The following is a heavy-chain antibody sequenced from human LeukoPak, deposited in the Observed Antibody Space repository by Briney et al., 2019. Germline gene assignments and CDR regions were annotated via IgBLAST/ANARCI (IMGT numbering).Heavy chain of an antibody. V-gene: IGHV4-38-2*01. CDR2: LYHSGTI. J-gene: IGHJ4*02. Sequence: SETLSLTCVVSTDSISSDYSWGWLRPPPGKGLEWIGSLYHSGTIYYNLSLRSRVTISLDMSKNQFSLNLSSVTAADTAVYYCASLFILGGAVDNWGQGTLVTVSS. D-gene: IGHD1-26*01. CDR1: TDSISSDYS. CDR3: ASLFILGGAVDN.